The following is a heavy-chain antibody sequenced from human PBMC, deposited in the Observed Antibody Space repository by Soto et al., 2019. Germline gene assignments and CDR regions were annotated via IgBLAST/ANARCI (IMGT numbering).Heavy chain of an antibody. CDR3: AKCIVGATKVCYYGMDV. CDR2: IIPIFGTA. V-gene: IGHV1-69*13. J-gene: IGHJ6*02. Sequence: SVKVSCKASGGTFSSYAISWVRQAPGQGLEWMGGIIPIFGTANYAQKFQGRVTITADESTSTAYMELSSLRSEDTAVYYCAKCIVGATKVCYYGMDVWGQWTTVTVSS. D-gene: IGHD1-26*01. CDR1: GGTFSSYA.